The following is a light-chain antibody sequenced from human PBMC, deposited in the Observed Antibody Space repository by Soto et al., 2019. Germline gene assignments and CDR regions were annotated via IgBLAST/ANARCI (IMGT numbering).Light chain of an antibody. CDR2: DVS. CDR3: SSYTSSSLYV. V-gene: IGLV2-14*01. Sequence: QSALTQPASVSGSPGQSITISCTGTSSDVGGYNYVSWYQQHPGKAPKLMICDVSNRPSGVSNRFSGSKSGNTASLTISGLQAEDAADYYCSSYTSSSLYVFGTGTKVTVL. CDR1: SSDVGGYNY. J-gene: IGLJ1*01.